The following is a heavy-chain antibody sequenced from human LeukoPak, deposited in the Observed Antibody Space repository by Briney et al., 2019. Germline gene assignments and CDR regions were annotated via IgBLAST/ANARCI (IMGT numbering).Heavy chain of an antibody. CDR2: IKQDGSEK. CDR1: GFTFRHYG. V-gene: IGHV3-7*01. Sequence: GGSLRLSCAASGFTFRHYGMSWVRQAPGKGLEWVANIKQDGSEKDYVDSVKGRFTISRDNAKNSLYLQMNRLRAEDTAVYYCARERGDGDRYGYDYFDYWGRGTLVTVSS. J-gene: IGHJ4*02. D-gene: IGHD5-18*01. CDR3: ARERGDGDRYGYDYFDY.